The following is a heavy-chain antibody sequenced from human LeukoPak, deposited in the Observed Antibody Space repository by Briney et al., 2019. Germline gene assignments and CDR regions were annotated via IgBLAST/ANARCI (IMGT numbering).Heavy chain of an antibody. V-gene: IGHV4-59*01. CDR3: AREMYSSSWYVGWFDP. Sequence: SESMSLTCTVSGGSISSYYWSWIRQPPGKGLEWIGYIYNSGSTNYNPSLKSRVTISVDTSKNQFSLKHSSVTAADTAVYYCAREMYSSSWYVGWFDPWGQGTLVTVSS. J-gene: IGHJ5*02. CDR1: GGSISSYY. CDR2: IYNSGST. D-gene: IGHD6-13*01.